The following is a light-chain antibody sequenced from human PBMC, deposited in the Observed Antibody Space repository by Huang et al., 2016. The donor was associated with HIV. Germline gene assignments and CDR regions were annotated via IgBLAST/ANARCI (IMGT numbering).Light chain of an antibody. CDR1: QGISSY. Sequence: IQLTQSPSSLSASVGDRVTITCRASQGISSYLAWYQQQPGKAPKLLIYAASTLESGVPSRFSGSGSRTDFTLTISSLRPEDFATYYCQQLINYPVTFGGGTKVEIK. CDR3: QQLINYPVT. J-gene: IGKJ4*01. CDR2: AAS. V-gene: IGKV1-9*01.